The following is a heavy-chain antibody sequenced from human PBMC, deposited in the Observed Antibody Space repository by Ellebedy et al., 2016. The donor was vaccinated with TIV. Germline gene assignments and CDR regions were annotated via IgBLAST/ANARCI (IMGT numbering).Heavy chain of an antibody. J-gene: IGHJ4*02. CDR3: ARGWQWLALDY. D-gene: IGHD6-19*01. CDR2: IYYSGST. CDR1: GGSISSSSYY. Sequence: SETLSLTXTVSGGSISSSSYYWGWIRQPPGKGLEWIGSIYYSGSTYYNPSLKSRVTISVDTSKNQFSLKLSSVTAADTAVYYCARGWQWLALDYWGQGTLVTVSS. V-gene: IGHV4-39*07.